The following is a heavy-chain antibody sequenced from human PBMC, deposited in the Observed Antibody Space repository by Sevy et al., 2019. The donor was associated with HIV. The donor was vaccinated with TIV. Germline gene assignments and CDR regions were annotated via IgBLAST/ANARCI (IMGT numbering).Heavy chain of an antibody. V-gene: IGHV1-24*01. D-gene: IGHD3-22*01. J-gene: IGHJ4*02. CDR1: GYTLTKLS. CDR2: FDREDGDPEDGKT. Sequence: ASVKVSCKVSGYTLTKLSMHWVRQTPGKGLEWMTTFDREDGDPEDGKTIYAQKFLGRVTMTEDTSTDTAYMELSSLRSEVTAVYYCATTRDYYDSSGYPFDSWGQGTLVTVSS. CDR3: ATTRDYYDSSGYPFDS.